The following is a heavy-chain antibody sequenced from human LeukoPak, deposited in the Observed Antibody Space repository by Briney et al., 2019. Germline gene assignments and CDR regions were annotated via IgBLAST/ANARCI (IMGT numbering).Heavy chain of an antibody. V-gene: IGHV3-23*01. Sequence: HTGGSLRLSCATSGFSFSSYAMTWVRQAPGKGLDWVSSISYSGGSTHYADSVMGRFTISRDNSKNALYLHMNSLSPEDTDVYYCAKDESPGHGSYGVYYYYMDVWGKGTTVTVSS. CDR3: AKDESPGHGSYGVYYYYMDV. J-gene: IGHJ6*03. D-gene: IGHD3-10*01. CDR2: ISYSGGST. CDR1: GFSFSSYA.